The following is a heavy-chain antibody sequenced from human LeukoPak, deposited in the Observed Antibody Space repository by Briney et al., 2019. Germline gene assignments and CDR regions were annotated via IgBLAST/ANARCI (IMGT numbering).Heavy chain of an antibody. J-gene: IGHJ4*02. V-gene: IGHV4-39*01. CDR1: GGSISSSSYY. Sequence: SETLSLTCTVSGGSISSSSYYWGWVRQPPGKGLEWIVSIYYSATTYYNPSLKGRVNLYVDTRKNQFSLKMRSVTATDTAVYYCARLRYASGSYPVFDYWGQGTLVTVSS. D-gene: IGHD3-10*01. CDR3: ARLRYASGSYPVFDY. CDR2: IYYSATT.